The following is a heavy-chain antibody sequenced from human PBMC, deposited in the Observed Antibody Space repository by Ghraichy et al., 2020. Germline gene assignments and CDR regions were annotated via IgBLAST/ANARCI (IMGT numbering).Heavy chain of an antibody. V-gene: IGHV4-4*02. D-gene: IGHD3-10*01. CDR1: GGSISNSNW. CDR2: IYHTGST. CDR3: ARDMRYYGSGTYLLHGMDV. J-gene: IGHJ6*02. Sequence: SETLSLTCTVSGGSISNSNWWSWVRQPPGKGQEWIGDIYHTGSTDFNPSLKSRVTISVDKSKNYFSLKVTSVTAADTAVYYCARDMRYYGSGTYLLHGMDVWGQGTPVTVSS.